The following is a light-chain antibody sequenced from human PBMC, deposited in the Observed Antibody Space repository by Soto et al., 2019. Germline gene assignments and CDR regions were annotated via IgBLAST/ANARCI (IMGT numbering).Light chain of an antibody. CDR1: QSVSSN. CDR2: GAS. J-gene: IGKJ5*01. CDR3: QQYNNWPSIT. Sequence: EIALTQSPGTLSLSPGERATLSGRASQSVSSNLAWYQQKPGQAPRLLIYGASTRATGIPARFSGSGSGTEFTLTISSLQSEDFSFYDCQQYNNWPSITFGQGTRLEI. V-gene: IGKV3-15*01.